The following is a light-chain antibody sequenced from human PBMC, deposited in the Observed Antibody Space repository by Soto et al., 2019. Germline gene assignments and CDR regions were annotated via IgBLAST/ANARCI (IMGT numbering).Light chain of an antibody. CDR1: QRLSSN. V-gene: IGKV3-15*01. CDR3: QQRSNWPRT. J-gene: IGKJ1*01. Sequence: EIVMTQSPAILSVSPGERASLSCRASQRLSSNLAWYQQRPGQAPRLLIYGASMRATDIPARFIGSGSGTEFTLTISSLQSEDFAVYYCQQRSNWPRTFGQGTKVDIK. CDR2: GAS.